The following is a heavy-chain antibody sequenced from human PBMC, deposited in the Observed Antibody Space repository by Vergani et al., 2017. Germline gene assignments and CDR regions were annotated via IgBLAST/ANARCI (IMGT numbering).Heavy chain of an antibody. J-gene: IGHJ6*03. Sequence: QVQLQESGPGLVKPSQTLSLTCTVSGGSISSGDYYWSWIRQPPGKGLEWIGYIYYSGSTYYNPSLKSRVTISVDTSKNQFSLKLSSVTAADTAVYYCARDNGMATITGYYYYYMDVWGKGTTVTVSS. V-gene: IGHV4-30-4*01. CDR3: ARDNGMATITGYYYYYMDV. CDR1: GGSISSGDYY. D-gene: IGHD5-24*01. CDR2: IYYSGST.